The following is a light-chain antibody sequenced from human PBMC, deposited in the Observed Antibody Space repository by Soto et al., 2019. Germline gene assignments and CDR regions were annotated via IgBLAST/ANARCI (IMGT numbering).Light chain of an antibody. CDR3: QVWDSSSDHPV. CDR2: YDS. CDR1: NIGSKS. Sequence: SYELTQPPSVSVAPGKTARITCGGNNIGSKSVHWYQQKPGQAPVLVIYYDSDRPSWIPGRFSGSNSGNTATLTISRVEAGDEADYYCQVWDSSSDHPVFGGGTKVTVL. V-gene: IGLV3-21*04. J-gene: IGLJ2*01.